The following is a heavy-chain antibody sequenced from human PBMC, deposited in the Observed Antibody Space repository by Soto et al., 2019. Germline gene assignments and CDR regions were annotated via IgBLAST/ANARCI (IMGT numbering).Heavy chain of an antibody. Sequence: SETLSLTCTVSGGSISSGGYYWSWIRQHPGKGLEWIGYIYYSGSTYYNPSLKSRVTISVDTSKNQFSLKLSSVTAADTAVYYCARGRSLHTYYYDSSGYYFHYWGQGTLVTVSS. J-gene: IGHJ4*02. CDR2: IYYSGST. CDR3: ARGRSLHTYYYDSSGYYFHY. D-gene: IGHD3-22*01. CDR1: GGSISSGGYY. V-gene: IGHV4-31*03.